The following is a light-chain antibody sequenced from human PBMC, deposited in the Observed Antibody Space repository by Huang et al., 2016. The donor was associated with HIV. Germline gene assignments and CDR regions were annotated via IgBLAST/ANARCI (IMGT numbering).Light chain of an antibody. J-gene: IGKJ4*01. CDR2: WAT. CDR3: QQYYHNPLT. Sequence: DIVMTQSPDSLTVSLGERATINCRSSQSLFFSSNKRSYLAWYQKKPGQPPKVAISWATARESRVPDRYSGSGSETHYTLTNNGLQAEDVAVYYCQQYYHNPLTFGGGTKVEI. CDR1: QSLFFSSNKRSY. V-gene: IGKV4-1*01.